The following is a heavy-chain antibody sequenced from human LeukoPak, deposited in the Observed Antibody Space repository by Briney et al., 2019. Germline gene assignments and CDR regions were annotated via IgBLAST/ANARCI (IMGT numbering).Heavy chain of an antibody. V-gene: IGHV3-9*01. CDR2: ISWNSGSI. CDR3: AKDISPTVAGDYYYGMDV. D-gene: IGHD6-19*01. J-gene: IGHJ6*02. Sequence: GRSLRLPCAASGFTFDDYAMHWVRQAPGKGLEWVSGISWNSGSIGYAGSVKGRFTISRDNAKNSLYLQMNSLRAEDTALYYCAKDISPTVAGDYYYGMDVWGQGTTVTVSS. CDR1: GFTFDDYA.